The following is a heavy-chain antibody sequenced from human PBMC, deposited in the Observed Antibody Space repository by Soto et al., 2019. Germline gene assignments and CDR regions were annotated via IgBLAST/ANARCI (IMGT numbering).Heavy chain of an antibody. V-gene: IGHV4-39*01. CDR2: IFYSGST. J-gene: IGHJ4*02. D-gene: IGHD2-15*01. CDR1: GGSISSSSYY. CDR3: ARSSGGSYFDY. Sequence: QLQLQESGPGLVKPSETLSLTCNVSGGSISSSSYYWGWIRQPPGKGLEWIGNIFYSGSTYYNPSLKSRVTISVDTSKTQFSLKLSSVTAADTAVYYCARSSGGSYFDYWGQGTLVTVSS.